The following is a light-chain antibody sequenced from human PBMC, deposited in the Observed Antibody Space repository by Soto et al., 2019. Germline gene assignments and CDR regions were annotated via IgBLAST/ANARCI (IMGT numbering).Light chain of an antibody. Sequence: EIVLTQSPGTLSLSPGERATLSCRASQSFSSSYLAWYQPKPGQAPRLLIYATSSRAAGIPDRFSGSASGTDLSLTISRLEPEDFAVYYCHQYANSPRWTFGQGTKVEIK. J-gene: IGKJ1*01. CDR3: HQYANSPRWT. CDR2: ATS. V-gene: IGKV3-20*01. CDR1: QSFSSSY.